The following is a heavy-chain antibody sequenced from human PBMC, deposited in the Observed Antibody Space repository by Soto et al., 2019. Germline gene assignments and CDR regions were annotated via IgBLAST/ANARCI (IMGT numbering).Heavy chain of an antibody. Sequence: EVQLLESGGGLVQPGGSLRLSCAASGFTFSSYAMSWVSQAPGKGLEWVSANSGSGGSTYYADSVKGRFTISRDNSKNTLYLQMNSLRAEDTAVYYCAKDPGGYCSGGSCPMGEYYFYYWGQGTLVTVSS. CDR1: GFTFSSYA. CDR2: NSGSGGST. D-gene: IGHD2-15*01. V-gene: IGHV3-23*01. CDR3: AKDPGGYCSGGSCPMGEYYFYY. J-gene: IGHJ4*02.